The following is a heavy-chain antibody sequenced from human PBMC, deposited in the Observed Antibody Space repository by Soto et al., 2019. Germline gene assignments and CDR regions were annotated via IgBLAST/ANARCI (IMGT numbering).Heavy chain of an antibody. CDR1: GYTFTSYG. V-gene: IGHV1-18*01. CDR2: ISAYNGNF. CDR3: ARHGGYFDWPWGMDV. J-gene: IGHJ6*02. Sequence: GASVKVSCKASGYTFTSYGISWVRQAPGQGLEWVGWISAYNGNFNYAQKYHGRVTMTTDTSTNTAYMEMSSLRSDDTAVYYCARHGGYFDWPWGMDVWGQGTTVTVSS. D-gene: IGHD3-9*01.